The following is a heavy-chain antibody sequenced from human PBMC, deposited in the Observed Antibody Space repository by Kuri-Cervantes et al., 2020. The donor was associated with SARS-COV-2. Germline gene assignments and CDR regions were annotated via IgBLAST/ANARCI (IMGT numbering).Heavy chain of an antibody. D-gene: IGHD6-6*01. J-gene: IGHJ6*03. V-gene: IGHV4-61*02. CDR2: IYTSGST. Sequence: SESLSLTCPLSGGSISSSSFYWSWIRQPAGKGLEWIGRIYTSGSTNYNPSLKSRVTISVDTSKNQFSLKLSSVTAADTAVYYCARNVKYRQPYYYMDVWGKGTTVTVSS. CDR1: GGSISSSSFY. CDR3: ARNVKYRQPYYYMDV.